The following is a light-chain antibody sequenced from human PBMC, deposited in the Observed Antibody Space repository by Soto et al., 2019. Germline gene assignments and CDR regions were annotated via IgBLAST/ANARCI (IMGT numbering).Light chain of an antibody. V-gene: IGKV3-11*01. Sequence: EIVLTQSPATLSLSPGERAILSCRASQSVSNFLAWYQQKPGQAPRLLIFDVSTRATGVPPRFSGSGSGTDFTLTIIGLEPEDFAIYYCQQRSNWPLNFGGGTKVDIK. CDR2: DVS. CDR3: QQRSNWPLN. J-gene: IGKJ4*01. CDR1: QSVSNF.